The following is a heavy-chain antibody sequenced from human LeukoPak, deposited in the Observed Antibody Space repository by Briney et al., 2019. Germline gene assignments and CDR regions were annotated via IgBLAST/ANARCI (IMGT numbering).Heavy chain of an antibody. V-gene: IGHV4-31*03. CDR1: GGPISSGGYY. J-gene: IGHJ4*02. CDR2: IYYSGST. CDR3: ARYMSIAALDYFDY. D-gene: IGHD6-6*01. Sequence: SETLSLTCTVSGGPISSGGYYWSWIRQHPGKGLEWIGYIYYSGSTYYNPSLKSRVTISVDTSKNQFSLKLSSVTAADTAVYYCARYMSIAALDYFDYWGQGTLVTVSS.